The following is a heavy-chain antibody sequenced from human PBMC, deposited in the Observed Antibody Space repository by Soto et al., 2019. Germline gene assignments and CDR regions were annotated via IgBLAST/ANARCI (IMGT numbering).Heavy chain of an antibody. CDR1: EYSFTNFW. D-gene: IGHD1-7*01. CDR2: IYPGDSDT. Sequence: GASLKISFKAPEYSFTNFWIGWVRQMPGKGLEWKGMIYPGDSDTRYSPCFQGQVTISADKSVSTAYLQWSNLKASDTAMYYCARGTMAYDFDYWGQGTLVTVSS. V-gene: IGHV5-51*01. J-gene: IGHJ4*02. CDR3: ARGTMAYDFDY.